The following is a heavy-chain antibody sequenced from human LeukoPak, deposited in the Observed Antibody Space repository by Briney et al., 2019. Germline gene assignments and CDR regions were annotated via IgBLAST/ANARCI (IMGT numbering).Heavy chain of an antibody. CDR3: TRARPDCSSTSCYVYYYYYMDV. V-gene: IGHV3-49*04. CDR1: GFTFGDYA. Sequence: GGSLRLSCTASGFTFGDYAMSWVRQAPGKGLEWVGFIRSKAYGGTTEYAASVKGRFTILRDDSKSIAYLQMNSLKTEDTAVYYCTRARPDCSSTSCYVYYYYYMDVWGKGTTVTVSS. J-gene: IGHJ6*03. CDR2: IRSKAYGGTT. D-gene: IGHD2-2*01.